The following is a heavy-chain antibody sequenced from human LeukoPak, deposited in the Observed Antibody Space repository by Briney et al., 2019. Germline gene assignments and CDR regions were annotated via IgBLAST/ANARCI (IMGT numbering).Heavy chain of an antibody. J-gene: IGHJ4*02. D-gene: IGHD5-12*01. CDR1: GFTFSSYA. Sequence: GGSLRLSCAASGFTFSSYAMSWVRQAPGKGLEWVSAISGSGGSTYYADSAKGRFTISRDNSKNTLYLQMNSLRAEDTAVYYCANFRSRNSGDDYGYWGQGTLVTVSS. CDR3: ANFRSRNSGDDYGY. CDR2: ISGSGGST. V-gene: IGHV3-23*01.